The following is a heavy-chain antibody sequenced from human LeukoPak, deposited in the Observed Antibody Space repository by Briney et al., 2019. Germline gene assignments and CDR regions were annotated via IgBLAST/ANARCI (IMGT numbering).Heavy chain of an antibody. CDR2: INAGNGNT. V-gene: IGHV1-3*01. J-gene: IGHJ4*02. CDR1: GYTFTSYA. Sequence: ASVKVSCKASGYTFTSYAMHWVRQAPGQRLESMGWINAGNGNTKYSQKFQGRVTITRDTSASTAYMELSSLRSGDTAVYYCARVKDGDYTLSNWGQGTLVTVSS. CDR3: ARVKDGDYTLSN. D-gene: IGHD4-17*01.